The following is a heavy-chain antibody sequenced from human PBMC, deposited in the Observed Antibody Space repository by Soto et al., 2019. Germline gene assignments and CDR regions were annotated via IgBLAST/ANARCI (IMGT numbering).Heavy chain of an antibody. CDR1: GGTFSSYA. CDR3: ASSRVAVAGFDY. J-gene: IGHJ4*02. D-gene: IGHD6-19*01. Sequence: QVQLVQSGAEVKKPGSSVKVSCKASGGTFSSYAISWVRQAPGQGLEWMGGIIPIFGKANYAQKFQGRVTITADESTSTAYMEMSSLRSEDTAVYYCASSRVAVAGFDYWGQGTLVTVSS. V-gene: IGHV1-69*12. CDR2: IIPIFGKA.